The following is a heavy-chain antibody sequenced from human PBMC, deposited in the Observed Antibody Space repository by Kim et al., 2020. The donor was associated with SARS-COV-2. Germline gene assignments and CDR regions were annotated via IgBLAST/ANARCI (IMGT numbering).Heavy chain of an antibody. CDR1: GASISSSTYY. J-gene: IGHJ4*02. V-gene: IGHV4-39*01. CDR3: SIRAQTVDF. CDR2: FYFTAET. Sequence: SETLSLTCTVSGASISSSTYYWAWIRQTPGKGLEWIGSFYFTAETFYNPSLKSRVTMSVDTPKNQFSLKLNSVTAADTAVYYCSIRAQTVDFWGQGTLVTVSA.